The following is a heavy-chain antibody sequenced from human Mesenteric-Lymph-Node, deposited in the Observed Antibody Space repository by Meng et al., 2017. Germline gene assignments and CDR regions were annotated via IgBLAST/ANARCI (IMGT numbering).Heavy chain of an antibody. J-gene: IGHJ4*02. CDR1: GFTFSSYS. Sequence: GGSLRLSCAASGFTFSSYSMSWVRQAPGKGLEWVSSISSSSSYIYYADSVKGRFTISRDNAKNSLYLQMNSLSAEDTAVYYCASFDWRSTVTKAPFDYWGQGTLVTVSS. CDR2: ISSSSSYI. D-gene: IGHD4-17*01. CDR3: ASFDWRSTVTKAPFDY. V-gene: IGHV3-21*01.